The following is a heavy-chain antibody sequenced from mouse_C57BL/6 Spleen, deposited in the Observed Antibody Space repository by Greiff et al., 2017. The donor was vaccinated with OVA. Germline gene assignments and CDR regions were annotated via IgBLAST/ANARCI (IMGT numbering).Heavy chain of an antibody. V-gene: IGHV1-80*01. J-gene: IGHJ2*01. Sequence: VMLAESGAELVKPGASVKISCKASGYAFSSYWMNWVKQRPGKGLEWIGQIYPGDGDTNYNGKFKGKATLTADKSSSTAYMQLSSLTSEDSAVYFCARSGDYCFDYWGQGTTLTVSS. D-gene: IGHD1-1*01. CDR3: ARSGDYCFDY. CDR1: GYAFSSYW. CDR2: IYPGDGDT.